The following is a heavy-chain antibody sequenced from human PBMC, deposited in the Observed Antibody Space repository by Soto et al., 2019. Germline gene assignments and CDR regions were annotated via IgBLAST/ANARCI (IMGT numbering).Heavy chain of an antibody. J-gene: IGHJ4*02. D-gene: IGHD1-26*01. CDR3: ARGSSYYFDY. CDR2: IYYSGST. Sequence: SQTLSLTCTVSGGSISSSSYYWGWIRQPPGKGLEWIGSIYYSGSTYYNPSLKSRVTISVDTSTNQFSLKLSSVTAADTAVYYCARGSSYYFDYWGQGTLVTVSS. CDR1: GGSISSSSYY. V-gene: IGHV4-39*01.